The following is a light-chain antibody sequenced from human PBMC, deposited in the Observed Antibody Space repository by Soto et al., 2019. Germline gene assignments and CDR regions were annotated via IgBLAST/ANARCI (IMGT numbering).Light chain of an antibody. Sequence: EIVLTQSPGTLSLSPGERATLSCRASQSVSSSYLAWYQQKPGQAPRLLIYGASSMATGTPDRFSGSRSGTDFTLTISRLEPEDFAVYYCQQYSDSPPWTFGQGTKLEI. CDR1: QSVSSSY. CDR3: QQYSDSPPWT. CDR2: GAS. J-gene: IGKJ1*01. V-gene: IGKV3-20*01.